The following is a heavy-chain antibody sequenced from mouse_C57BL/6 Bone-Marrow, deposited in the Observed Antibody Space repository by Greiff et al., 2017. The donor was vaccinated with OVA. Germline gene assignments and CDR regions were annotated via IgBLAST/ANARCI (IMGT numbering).Heavy chain of an antibody. CDR3: ARSRQLRLLFAY. V-gene: IGHV1-52*01. Sequence: QVQLQQSGAELVRPGSSVKLSCKASGYTFTSYWMHWVKQRPIQGLEWIGNIDPSDSETHYNQKFKDKATLTVDKSSSTAYMQLSSLTSEDSAVYYCARSRQLRLLFAYWGQGTLVTVSA. J-gene: IGHJ3*01. CDR1: GYTFTSYW. CDR2: IDPSDSET. D-gene: IGHD3-2*02.